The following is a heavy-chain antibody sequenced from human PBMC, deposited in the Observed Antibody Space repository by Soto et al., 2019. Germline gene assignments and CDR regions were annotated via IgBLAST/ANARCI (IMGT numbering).Heavy chain of an antibody. CDR1: GFTFSTYS. V-gene: IGHV3-21*01. Sequence: EVQLVESGGGLVKPGGSLRLSCAASGFTFSTYSMNWVRQGPGMGLEWVSSITTTANFMNYADSVRGRFTISRDNAKNSLYLQINSLRAEDTAMYYCVRILGDNGCGSGYFDSWGLGTLVTVSS. CDR2: ITTTANFM. CDR3: VRILGDNGCGSGYFDS. J-gene: IGHJ4*02. D-gene: IGHD2-15*01.